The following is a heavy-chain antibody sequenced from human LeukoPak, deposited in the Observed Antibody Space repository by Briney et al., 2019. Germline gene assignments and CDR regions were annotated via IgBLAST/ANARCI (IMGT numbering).Heavy chain of an antibody. D-gene: IGHD2-2*01. CDR1: GITFSNYN. CDR2: ITSSSSYT. CDR3: ARDRGSNNYFDH. V-gene: IGHV3-21*04. Sequence: GGSLRLSCAAPGITFSNYNMNWVRQAPGKGLEWISAITSSSSYTFYADSVKGRFTISRDNAQNSLYLQMNSLRAEDTAVYYCARDRGSNNYFDHWGQGTLVTVSS. J-gene: IGHJ4*02.